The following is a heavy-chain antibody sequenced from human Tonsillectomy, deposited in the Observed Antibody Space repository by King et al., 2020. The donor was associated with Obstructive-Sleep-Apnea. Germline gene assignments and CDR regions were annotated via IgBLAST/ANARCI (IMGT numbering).Heavy chain of an antibody. Sequence: ALKESGPTLVKPTQTLTLTCTFSGFSLSTSGVGVGWIRQPPGKALEWLALIYWDDDKRYSPSLKSRLTITKDTSKNPVVLTMTNMNPVDTATYYCATFLRYYGSSGYYWYFDLCGRGTLGTVSS. CDR2: IYWDDDK. D-gene: IGHD3-22*01. V-gene: IGHV2-5*02. CDR1: GFSLSTSGVG. CDR3: ATFLRYYGSSGYYWYFDL. J-gene: IGHJ2*01.